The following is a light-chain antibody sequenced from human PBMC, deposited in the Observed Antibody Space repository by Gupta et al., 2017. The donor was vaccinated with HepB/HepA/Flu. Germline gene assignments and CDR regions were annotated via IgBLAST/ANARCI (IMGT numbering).Light chain of an antibody. CDR1: SLRSYY. Sequence: SSELTQDPAVSVALGQTVRIACQGDSLRSYYASWYQQKPGQAPVLVIYGKNNRPSWIPDRFSGSSSGNTASLTITGAQAEDEADYYCNSRDSSCNSWVFGGGTKLTVL. CDR2: GKN. CDR3: NSRDSSCNSWV. J-gene: IGLJ3*02. V-gene: IGLV3-19*01.